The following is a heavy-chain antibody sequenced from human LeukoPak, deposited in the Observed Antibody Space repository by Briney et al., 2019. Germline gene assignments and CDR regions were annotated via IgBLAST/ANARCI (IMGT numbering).Heavy chain of an antibody. J-gene: IGHJ4*02. V-gene: IGHV1-69*05. CDR3: AARGYYDSSGYHLDFDY. CDR2: IIPIFGTA. Sequence: ASVKVSCKASGGTFSSYAISWVRQAPGQGLEWMGGIIPIFGTANYAQKFQGRVTITTDESTSTAYMELSSLRSEDTAVYYCAARGYYDSSGYHLDFDYWGQGTLVTVSS. D-gene: IGHD3-22*01. CDR1: GGTFSSYA.